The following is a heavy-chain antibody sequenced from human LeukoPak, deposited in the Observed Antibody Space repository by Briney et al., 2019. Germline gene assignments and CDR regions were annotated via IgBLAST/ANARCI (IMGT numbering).Heavy chain of an antibody. CDR2: INPNSGGT. J-gene: IGHJ5*02. D-gene: IGHD2-15*01. Sequence: ASVKVSCKASGGTFSSYAISWVRQAPGQGLEWMGRINPNSGGTDYAQNFQGRVTMTRDTSISTAYMELSRLRSDDTAVYYCARGYCSGGTCYLVENWLDPWGQGTLVTVSS. CDR3: ARGYCSGGTCYLVENWLDP. CDR1: GGTFSSYA. V-gene: IGHV1-2*06.